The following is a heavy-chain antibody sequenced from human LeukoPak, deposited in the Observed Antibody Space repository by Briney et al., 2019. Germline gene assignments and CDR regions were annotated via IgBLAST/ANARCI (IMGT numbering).Heavy chain of an antibody. CDR3: ARQFGGIHFDY. J-gene: IGHJ4*02. V-gene: IGHV4-39*01. CDR1: GFTFSSYS. CDR2: ISYSGST. Sequence: GSLRLSCAASGFTFSSYSMNWIRQPPGKGLEWIGSISYSGSTYYNPSLRSRVTISVDTSKNQFSLKLSSVTAADTAMYYRARQFGGIHFDYWGQGTLVTVSS. D-gene: IGHD1-26*01.